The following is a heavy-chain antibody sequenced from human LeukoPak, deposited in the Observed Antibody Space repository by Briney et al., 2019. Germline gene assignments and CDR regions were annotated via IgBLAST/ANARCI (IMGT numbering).Heavy chain of an antibody. CDR3: ARTGGSYYYYFDY. CDR2: IYYSGSI. CDR1: SYSISSINW. D-gene: IGHD1-26*01. V-gene: IGHV4-28*05. J-gene: IGHJ4*02. Sequence: SDTLSLTCTVSSYSISSINWWGWLRQPPGKGLEWIGYIYYSGSIYYNPSLKSRVTMSVDTSKNQFSLKLSSVTAVDTAVYYCARTGGSYYYYFDYWGQGTLVTVSS.